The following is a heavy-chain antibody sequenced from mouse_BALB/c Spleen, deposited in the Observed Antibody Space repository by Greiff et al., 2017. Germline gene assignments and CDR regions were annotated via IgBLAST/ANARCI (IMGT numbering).Heavy chain of an antibody. V-gene: IGHV1S81*02. CDR3: TRWLFAY. J-gene: IGHJ3*01. D-gene: IGHD2-2*01. Sequence: QVQLQQSGAELVKPGASVKLSCKASGYTFTSYYMYWVKQRPGQGLEWIGEINPSNGGTNFNVKFKSKATLTVDKSSSTAYMQLSSLTSEDSAVYYCTRWLFAYWGQGTLVTVSA. CDR1: GYTFTSYY. CDR2: INPSNGGT.